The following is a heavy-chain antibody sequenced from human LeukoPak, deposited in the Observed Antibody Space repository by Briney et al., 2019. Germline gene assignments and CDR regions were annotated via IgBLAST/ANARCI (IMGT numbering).Heavy chain of an antibody. Sequence: SGTLSLTCAVYGGSFSGYYCSWVRQPPGKGLEWIGEINHSGSTNYNPSLKSRVTISIDTSKNQFSLKLSSVTAADTAVYYCAVGRSYWGQGTLVTVSS. CDR2: INHSGST. J-gene: IGHJ4*02. V-gene: IGHV4-34*01. CDR1: GGSFSGYY. CDR3: AVGRSY.